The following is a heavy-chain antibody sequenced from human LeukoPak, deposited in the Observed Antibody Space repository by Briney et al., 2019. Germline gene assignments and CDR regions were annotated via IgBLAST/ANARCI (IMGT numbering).Heavy chain of an antibody. D-gene: IGHD3-22*01. V-gene: IGHV4-59*01. J-gene: IGHJ4*02. Sequence: SRVTISVDTSKNQFSLKLSSVTAADTAVYYCARDRGEDYYDSSGYFDYWGQGTLVTVSS. CDR3: ARDRGEDYYDSSGYFDY.